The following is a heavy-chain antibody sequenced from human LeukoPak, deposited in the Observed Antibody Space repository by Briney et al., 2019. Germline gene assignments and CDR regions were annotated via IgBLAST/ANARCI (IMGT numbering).Heavy chain of an antibody. CDR1: GGSISSGGYS. J-gene: IGHJ3*02. CDR2: IYHSGST. Sequence: PSQTLSLTCAVSGGSISSGGYSWSWIRQPPGKGLEWIGYIYHSGSTYYNPSLKSRVTISVDRPKNQFSLKLSSVTAADTAVYYCARSPHGDLTGGPDAFDIWGQGTMVTVSS. CDR3: ARSPHGDLTGGPDAFDI. D-gene: IGHD4-17*01. V-gene: IGHV4-30-2*01.